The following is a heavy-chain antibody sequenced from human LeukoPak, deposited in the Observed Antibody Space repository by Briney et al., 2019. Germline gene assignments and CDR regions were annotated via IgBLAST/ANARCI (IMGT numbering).Heavy chain of an antibody. J-gene: IGHJ6*02. CDR3: ARDLPYCSSTSCYDGYYYGMDV. V-gene: IGHV3-48*01. CDR2: ISSSSSTI. Sequence: PGGSLRLSCAASGFTFSSYSMNWVRQAPGKGLEWVSYISSSSSTIYYADSVKGRFTISRDNAKNSLYLQMNSLRAEDTAVYYCARDLPYCSSTSCYDGYYYGMDVWGQGTTVTVSS. D-gene: IGHD2-2*01. CDR1: GFTFSSYS.